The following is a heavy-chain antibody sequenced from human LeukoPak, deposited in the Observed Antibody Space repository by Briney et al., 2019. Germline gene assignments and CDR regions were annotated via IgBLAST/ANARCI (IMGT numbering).Heavy chain of an antibody. J-gene: IGHJ4*02. CDR2: INSDGSST. CDR1: GFTFSNYY. V-gene: IGHV3-74*01. D-gene: IGHD3-10*01. Sequence: GXSLRLSCAASGFTFSNYYMHWVRHVRGKGLVWVSRINSDGSSTTYADSVKGRFTISRDNAKNTLYLQMNSLRGEDTAVYYCARDQPWGVANYWGQGILVTVSS. CDR3: ARDQPWGVANY.